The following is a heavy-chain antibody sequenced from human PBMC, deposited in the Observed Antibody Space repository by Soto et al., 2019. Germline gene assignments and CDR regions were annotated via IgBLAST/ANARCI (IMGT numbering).Heavy chain of an antibody. Sequence: EVQLVESGGGVVQPGGSLRLSCAASGFSFSNYAMDWVRQAPGKGLEWVSYISGSSSNIRYADSVKGRFTISRDNAKSSGYLQMNSLRADDTAVYYCARDPSRGSDWARYLDLWGRGTLVTVSS. J-gene: IGHJ2*01. V-gene: IGHV3-48*01. CDR1: GFSFSNYA. CDR2: ISGSSSNI. D-gene: IGHD1-26*01. CDR3: ARDPSRGSDWARYLDL.